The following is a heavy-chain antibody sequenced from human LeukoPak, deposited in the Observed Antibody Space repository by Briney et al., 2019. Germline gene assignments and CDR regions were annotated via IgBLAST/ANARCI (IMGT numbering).Heavy chain of an antibody. CDR2: IYTSGST. CDR1: GGSISSYY. J-gene: IGHJ5*02. CDR3: ARDREVIAARPEGWFDP. V-gene: IGHV4-4*07. Sequence: SETLSLTCTVSGGSISSYYWGWIRQPAGKGLEWIGRIYTSGSTNYNPSLKSRVTISVDKSKNQFSLKLSSVTAADTAVYYCARDREVIAARPEGWFDPWGQGTLVTVSS. D-gene: IGHD6-6*01.